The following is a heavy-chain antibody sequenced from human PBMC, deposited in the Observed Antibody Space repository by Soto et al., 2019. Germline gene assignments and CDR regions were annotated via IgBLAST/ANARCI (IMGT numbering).Heavy chain of an antibody. Sequence: SETLSLTCTVSGGSISSYYWSWIRQPPGKGLEWIGYIYYSGSTNYNPSLKSRVTISVDTSKNQFSLKLSSVTAADTAVYYCARDRVELNGSGSYKGTPYAFDIWGQGTMVTVSS. CDR1: GGSISSYY. CDR3: ARDRVELNGSGSYKGTPYAFDI. V-gene: IGHV4-59*01. J-gene: IGHJ3*02. CDR2: IYYSGST. D-gene: IGHD3-10*01.